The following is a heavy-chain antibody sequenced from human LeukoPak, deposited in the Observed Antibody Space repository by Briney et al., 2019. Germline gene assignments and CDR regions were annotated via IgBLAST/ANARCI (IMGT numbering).Heavy chain of an antibody. V-gene: IGHV1-69*05. CDR2: IIPIFGTA. CDR1: GGTFSSYA. Sequence: EASVKVSCKASGGTFSSYAISWVRQAPGHGLEWMGGIIPIFGTANYAQKFQGRVTITTDESTSTAYMELSSLRSEDTAVYYCATLGGGSYQFDYWGQGTLVTVSS. CDR3: ATLGGGSYQFDY. J-gene: IGHJ4*02. D-gene: IGHD1-26*01.